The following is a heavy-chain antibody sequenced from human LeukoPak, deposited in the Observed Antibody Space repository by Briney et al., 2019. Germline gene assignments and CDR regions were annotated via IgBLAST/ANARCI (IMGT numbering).Heavy chain of an antibody. CDR2: ISGDGGST. CDR3: AKDMSCSGGTCYSFDY. D-gene: IGHD2-15*01. J-gene: IGHJ4*02. Sequence: PGGSLRLSCAASGFTFDDYAMHWVRQAPGKGLEWVSLISGDGGSTYYAYSVKGRFTISRDNSKNSLYLQMNSLRTEDTALYYCAKDMSCSGGTCYSFDYWGQGTLVTVSS. CDR1: GFTFDDYA. V-gene: IGHV3-43*02.